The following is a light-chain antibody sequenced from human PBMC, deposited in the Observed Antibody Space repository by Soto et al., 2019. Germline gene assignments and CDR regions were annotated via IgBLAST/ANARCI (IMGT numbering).Light chain of an antibody. CDR2: DAS. J-gene: IGKJ1*01. CDR3: QQYGYSPFM. CDR1: QSVSSY. V-gene: IGKV3-11*01. Sequence: EIVLTQSPATLSLSPGERATLSCRASQSVSSYLAWYQHKPGQAPRLLIYDASTRATGIPARFSGSGSGTDFTLTISRLEPEDFAVYYCQQYGYSPFMFGQGTKVDI.